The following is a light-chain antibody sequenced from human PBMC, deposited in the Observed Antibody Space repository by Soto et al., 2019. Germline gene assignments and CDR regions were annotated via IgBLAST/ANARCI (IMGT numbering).Light chain of an antibody. CDR1: QSVSSN. CDR2: GAS. Sequence: EIVMTPSPATLSVSPGERATLSCRASQSVSSNLAWYQQKPGQAPRLLIYGASTRATGIPARFSGSGSGTDFTLTITSLQPEDSATYYCQHSYGTPRTFGQGTKVDIK. CDR3: QHSYGTPRT. V-gene: IGKV3-15*01. J-gene: IGKJ1*01.